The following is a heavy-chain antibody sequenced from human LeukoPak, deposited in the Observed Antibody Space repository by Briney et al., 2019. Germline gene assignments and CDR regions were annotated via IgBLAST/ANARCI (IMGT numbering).Heavy chain of an antibody. CDR3: ARENWFDT. Sequence: GASVKVSCKASGYNFIGYYMHWVRQAPGQGLEWMGWINPNSGATNYARNFQGRVTMTRDTSITTTYMELSSLTSDDTAVYYCARENWFDTWGQGTLVTVAS. CDR1: GYNFIGYY. V-gene: IGHV1-2*02. J-gene: IGHJ5*02. CDR2: INPNSGAT.